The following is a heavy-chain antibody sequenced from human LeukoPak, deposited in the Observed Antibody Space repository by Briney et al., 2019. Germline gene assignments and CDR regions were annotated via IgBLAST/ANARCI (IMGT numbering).Heavy chain of an antibody. CDR3: ARVGDWNDLVY. Sequence: KSSETLSLTCTVSGGSISTYYWSWIRQPPGKGREWIGYISYTVTSNYNPSLKSRVTISVDTSKNQFSLKLSSVTAADTAVYYCARVGDWNDLVYWGQGTLVTVSS. CDR2: ISYTVTS. CDR1: GGSISTYY. V-gene: IGHV4-59*01. D-gene: IGHD1-1*01. J-gene: IGHJ4*02.